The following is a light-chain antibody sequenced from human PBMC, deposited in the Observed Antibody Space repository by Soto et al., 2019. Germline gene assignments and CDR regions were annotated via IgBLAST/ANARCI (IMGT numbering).Light chain of an antibody. J-gene: IGLJ2*01. CDR3: CSYAGSSTFNVV. V-gene: IGLV2-23*03. CDR1: SSDVGIYNL. Sequence: QSALTQPASVSGSPGQSITISCTGTSSDVGIYNLVSWYQQHPGKAPKLMIYEGSKRPSGVSNRFSGSKSGHTASLTISGLQAEDESDYYCCSYAGSSTFNVVFGGGTKLTVL. CDR2: EGS.